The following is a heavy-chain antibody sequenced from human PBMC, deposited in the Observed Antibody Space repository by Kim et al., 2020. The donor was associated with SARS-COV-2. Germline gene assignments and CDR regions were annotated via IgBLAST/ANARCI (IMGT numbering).Heavy chain of an antibody. J-gene: IGHJ5*02. V-gene: IGHV1-46*01. CDR3: AGEATFDTWFDP. CDR2: A. Sequence: ATYAQKFKCRVTVTRDASTRTVYLELSSLTFEDTAVYFCAGEATFDTWFDPWGQGTLVTVSS. D-gene: IGHD1-26*01.